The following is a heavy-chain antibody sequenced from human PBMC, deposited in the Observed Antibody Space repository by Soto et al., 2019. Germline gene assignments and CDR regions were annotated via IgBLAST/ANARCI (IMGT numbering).Heavy chain of an antibody. CDR3: ARDLSGYCGTDCYPLDV. D-gene: IGHD2-21*02. Sequence: QVQLQESGPGLVKPSETLSLTCTVSGGSISSYYWSWIRQPPGKGLEWIGYMYNAGSTVYNPSLKGRVPISVDTSTNQFSRRLNAVTAAHTAVYYCARDLSGYCGTDCYPLDVWGQATTVTVSS. CDR2: MYNAGST. V-gene: IGHV4-59*01. J-gene: IGHJ6*02. CDR1: GGSISSYY.